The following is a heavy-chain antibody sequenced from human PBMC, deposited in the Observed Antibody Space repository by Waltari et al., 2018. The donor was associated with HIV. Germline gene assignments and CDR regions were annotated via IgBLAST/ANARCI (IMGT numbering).Heavy chain of an antibody. V-gene: IGHV4-30-4*08. CDR3: ARGVDLIPIASPPLDS. CDR2: IWYTGST. D-gene: IGHD2-21*01. Sequence: QVQLQESGPGLVKPSQTLSLTCTVSGGSINSAAYYWTWIRQPPGTGLEWIGYIWYTGSTDFTPSLRSRVTMSLDVSTNQISLKLTSVTAADTAVYFCARGVDLIPIASPPLDSRGQGTLVTVSS. CDR1: GGSINSAAYY. J-gene: IGHJ4*02.